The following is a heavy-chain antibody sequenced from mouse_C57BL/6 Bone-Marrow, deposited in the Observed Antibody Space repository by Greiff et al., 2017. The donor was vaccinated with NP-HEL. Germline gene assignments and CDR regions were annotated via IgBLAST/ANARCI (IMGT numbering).Heavy chain of an antibody. J-gene: IGHJ2*01. Sequence: VQLKESGPELVKPGASVKISCKASGYSFTGYYMNWVKQSPEKSLEWIGEINPSTGGTTYNQKFKAKATLTVDKSSSTAYMQLKSLTSEDSAVYYCARPLRYYGSSLWYFDYWGQGTTLTVSS. V-gene: IGHV1-42*01. D-gene: IGHD1-1*01. CDR2: INPSTGGT. CDR1: GYSFTGYY. CDR3: ARPLRYYGSSLWYFDY.